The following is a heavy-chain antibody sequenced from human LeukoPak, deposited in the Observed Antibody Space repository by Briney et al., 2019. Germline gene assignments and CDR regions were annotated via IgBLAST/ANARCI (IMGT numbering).Heavy chain of an antibody. J-gene: IGHJ3*02. V-gene: IGHV3-53*01. Sequence: HPGGSLRLSCAASGFTVSSNYMSWVRQAPGKGLEWVSVIYSGGSTYYADSVKGRFTISRDNSKNTLYLQMNSLRAEDTAVYYCARGYMYHDSSGYYLDAFDIWGQGTMVTVSS. CDR1: GFTVSSNY. CDR3: ARGYMYHDSSGYYLDAFDI. CDR2: IYSGGST. D-gene: IGHD3-22*01.